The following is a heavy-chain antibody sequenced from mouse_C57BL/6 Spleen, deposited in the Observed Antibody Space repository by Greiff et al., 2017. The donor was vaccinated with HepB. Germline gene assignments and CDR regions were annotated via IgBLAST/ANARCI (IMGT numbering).Heavy chain of an antibody. D-gene: IGHD2-4*01. CDR3: ARFDYDDGDYYAMDY. V-gene: IGHV1-81*01. Sequence: VQLQQSGAELARPGASVKLSCKASGYTFTSYGISWVKQRTGQGLEWIGEIYPRSGNTYYNEKFKGKATLTADKSSSTAYMELRSLTSEDSAVYFCARFDYDDGDYYAMDYWGQGTSVTVSS. CDR1: GYTFTSYG. CDR2: IYPRSGNT. J-gene: IGHJ4*01.